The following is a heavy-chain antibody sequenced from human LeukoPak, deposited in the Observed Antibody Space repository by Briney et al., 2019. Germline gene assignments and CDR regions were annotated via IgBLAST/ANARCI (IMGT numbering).Heavy chain of an antibody. J-gene: IGHJ3*02. CDR3: ARDPRWFGEPGAFDI. D-gene: IGHD3-10*01. Sequence: PSETLSLTCTVSGGSISSYYWSWIRQHPGKGLEWIGYIYYSGSTYYNPSLKSRVTISVDTSKNQFSLKLSSVTAADTAVYYCARDPRWFGEPGAFDIWGQGTMVTVSS. V-gene: IGHV4-59*06. CDR2: IYYSGST. CDR1: GGSISSYY.